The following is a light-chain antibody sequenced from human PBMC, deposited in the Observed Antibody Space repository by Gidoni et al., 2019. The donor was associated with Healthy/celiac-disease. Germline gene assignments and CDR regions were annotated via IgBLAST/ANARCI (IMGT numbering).Light chain of an antibody. Sequence: DIQMTQSPSSLSASVGDRVTITCRASQSISSYLNWYQPKPGKAPKLLIYAASSLQSGVPSRFSGSGSGTDFTLTISSLQPEDFATYYCQQSYSTPLTFXPXTKVDIK. J-gene: IGKJ3*01. CDR2: AAS. V-gene: IGKV1-39*01. CDR3: QQSYSTPLT. CDR1: QSISSY.